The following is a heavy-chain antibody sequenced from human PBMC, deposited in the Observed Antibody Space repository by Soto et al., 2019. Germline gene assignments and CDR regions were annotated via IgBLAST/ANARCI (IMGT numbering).Heavy chain of an antibody. CDR2: ISYDGSNK. V-gene: IGHV3-30*18. CDR3: AKDPEYYYGSGSPNTPMDV. D-gene: IGHD3-10*01. J-gene: IGHJ6*02. CDR1: GFTFSSYG. Sequence: QVQLVESGGGVVQPGRSLRLSCAASGFTFSSYGMHWVRQAPGKGLEWVAVISYDGSNKYYADSVKGRFTISRDNSKNTLYLQMNSLRAEDTAVYYCAKDPEYYYGSGSPNTPMDVWGQGTTVTVSS.